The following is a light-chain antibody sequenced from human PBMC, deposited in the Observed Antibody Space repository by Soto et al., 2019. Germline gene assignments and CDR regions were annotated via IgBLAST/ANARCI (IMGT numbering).Light chain of an antibody. Sequence: EIVMTQSPATLSVSPGERAILSCRASQSVSSNLAWYQQKPGQAPRLLIYGASTRATGIPARFSGSGSGTEFTLTISSLQSEDFAVYYCQQYNNWPPYTVGQGTELEIK. V-gene: IGKV3-15*01. CDR1: QSVSSN. J-gene: IGKJ2*01. CDR3: QQYNNWPPYT. CDR2: GAS.